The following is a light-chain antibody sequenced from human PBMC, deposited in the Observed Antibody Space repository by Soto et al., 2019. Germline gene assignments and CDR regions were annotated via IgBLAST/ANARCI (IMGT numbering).Light chain of an antibody. CDR1: QSVSSSN. J-gene: IGKJ4*01. CDR2: GAS. V-gene: IGKV3-20*01. CDR3: HQYGTSPLT. Sequence: PGERATLSCRASQSVSSSNFAWYQQKPAQAPRLLIYGASRRAPGIPERFSGSGSGTDFTLTISRLEPEDFAIYYCHQYGTSPLTFGGGTKVDIK.